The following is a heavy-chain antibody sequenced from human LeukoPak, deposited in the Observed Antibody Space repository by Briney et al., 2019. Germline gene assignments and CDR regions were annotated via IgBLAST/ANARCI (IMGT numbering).Heavy chain of an antibody. V-gene: IGHV3-23*03. CDR1: GSIFSSYA. CDR2: FYSGGSA. CDR3: ATPGGSGDYPYPTYFNY. D-gene: IGHD3-10*01. Sequence: GGSLRLSCAVSGSIFSSYAMTWVRQAPGKGLEWVSVFYSGGSAYYADSVKGRFTISRDLSTNTLFLQMISLRAEDTAVYYCATPGGSGDYPYPTYFNYWGQGTLITVSS. J-gene: IGHJ4*02.